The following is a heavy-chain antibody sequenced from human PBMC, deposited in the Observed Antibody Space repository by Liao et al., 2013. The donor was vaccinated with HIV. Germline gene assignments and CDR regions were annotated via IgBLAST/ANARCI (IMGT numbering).Heavy chain of an antibody. CDR3: ARGPXGITMIVVANRGYFQH. Sequence: QVQLQESGPGLVKPSETLSLTCTVSGGSISSYYWSWIRQPAGKGLEWIGRIYSSGSTNYNPSLKSRVSISADTSSNHVSLKLSSVTAADTAVYYCARGPXGITMIVVANRGYFQHWGQGTLVTVSS. D-gene: IGHD3-22*01. V-gene: IGHV4-4*07. CDR2: IYSSGST. J-gene: IGHJ1*01. CDR1: GGSISSYY.